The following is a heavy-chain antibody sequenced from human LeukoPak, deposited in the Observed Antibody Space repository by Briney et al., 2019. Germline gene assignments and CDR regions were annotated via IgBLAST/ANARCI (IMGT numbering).Heavy chain of an antibody. V-gene: IGHV1-18*01. CDR3: AREQDYYDSSGYYDY. J-gene: IGHJ4*02. CDR2: ISAYNGNT. Sequence: ASVKVSCKASGGTFSSYAISWVRQAPGQGLEWMGWISAYNGNTNYAQKLQGRVTMTTDTSTSTAYMELRSLRSDDTAVYYCAREQDYYDSSGYYDYWGQGTLVTVSS. D-gene: IGHD3-22*01. CDR1: GGTFSSYA.